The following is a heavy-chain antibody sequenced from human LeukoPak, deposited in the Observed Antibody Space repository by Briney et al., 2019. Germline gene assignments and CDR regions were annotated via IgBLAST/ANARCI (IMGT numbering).Heavy chain of an antibody. J-gene: IGHJ4*02. CDR3: AKDTSLHNYYFDY. CDR1: GFTFSSYA. D-gene: IGHD1-1*01. CDR2: ISGSGGST. V-gene: IGHV3-23*01. Sequence: LSGGSLRLSCAASGFTFSSYAMSWVRQAPGKGLEWVSAISGSGGSTYYADSVKGRFTISRDNSKNTLYLQMNSLRAEDTAVYYCAKDTSLHNYYFDYWGQGTLVTVSS.